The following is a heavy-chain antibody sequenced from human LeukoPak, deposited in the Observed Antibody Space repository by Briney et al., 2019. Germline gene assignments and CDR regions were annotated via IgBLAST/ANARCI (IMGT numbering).Heavy chain of an antibody. D-gene: IGHD3-9*01. J-gene: IGHJ4*02. Sequence: PSETLSLTCTVSGGSISSYYWSWIRQPPGKGLEWIGYIYYSGSTNYNPSLKSRVTISVDTSKNQSSLKLNSVTAADTAVYYCARGVLRYFDWWGQGTLVTVSS. CDR2: IYYSGST. CDR1: GGSISSYY. CDR3: ARGVLRYFDW. V-gene: IGHV4-59*12.